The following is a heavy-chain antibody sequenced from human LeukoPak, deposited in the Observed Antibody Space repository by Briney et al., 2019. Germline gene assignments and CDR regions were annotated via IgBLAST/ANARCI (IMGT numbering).Heavy chain of an antibody. CDR1: GYTFTGYY. CDR3: AIFDCSSTSCYDS. J-gene: IGHJ5*01. Sequence: ASVKVSCKASGYTFTGYYMHWVRQAPGQGLEWMGWLNPNSGGTNYTQKFQGRVTMTRDTSISTAYMELSRLRSDDTAVYYCAIFDCSSTSCYDSWGQGTLVTVSS. V-gene: IGHV1-2*02. CDR2: LNPNSGGT. D-gene: IGHD2-2*01.